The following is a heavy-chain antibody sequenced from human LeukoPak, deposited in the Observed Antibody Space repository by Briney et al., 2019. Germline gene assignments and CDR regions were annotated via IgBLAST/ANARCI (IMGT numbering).Heavy chain of an antibody. Sequence: GESLRISCETSGYSSTTYWIGWVRQMPGTGLEWVVAVYPDDSDARYSPSFQGQVVISADKSIRTAYLQWSSLKASDTAMYYCARQRRASATINYFDPWGQGTLVTVSS. CDR2: VYPDDSDA. V-gene: IGHV5-51*01. CDR3: ARQRRASATINYFDP. J-gene: IGHJ5*02. CDR1: GYSSTTYW. D-gene: IGHD4-17*01.